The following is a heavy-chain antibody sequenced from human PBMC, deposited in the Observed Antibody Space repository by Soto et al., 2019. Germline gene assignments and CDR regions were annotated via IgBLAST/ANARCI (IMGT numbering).Heavy chain of an antibody. J-gene: IGHJ6*02. CDR2: ISSGGYTM. V-gene: IGHV3-11*01. CDR1: GFTFSDYY. Sequence: QVQLVESGGGLVKPGWSLRLSCAASGFTFSDYYMSWIRQAPGKGLEWVSYISSGGYTMYYADSVKGRFTISRDNAKNLLYLQMNSLRAEDTAVYYCARDRELLTNFYYYGVDVWGQGTTVTVSS. CDR3: ARDRELLTNFYYYGVDV. D-gene: IGHD1-26*01.